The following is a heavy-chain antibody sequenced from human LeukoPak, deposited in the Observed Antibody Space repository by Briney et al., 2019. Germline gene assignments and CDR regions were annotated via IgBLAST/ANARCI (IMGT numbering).Heavy chain of an antibody. CDR3: ALTRGYAGYDPDS. D-gene: IGHD5-12*01. V-gene: IGHV3-74*01. Sequence: GGSLRLSCAASGFTFSRYWMHWVRQAPGKGLVWVSRINTDGSSTSYADSVKGRFTISRDNAKNTLYLQMNSLRVEDTAVYYCALTRGYAGYDPDSWGQGTLVTVSS. CDR1: GFTFSRYW. J-gene: IGHJ4*02. CDR2: INTDGSST.